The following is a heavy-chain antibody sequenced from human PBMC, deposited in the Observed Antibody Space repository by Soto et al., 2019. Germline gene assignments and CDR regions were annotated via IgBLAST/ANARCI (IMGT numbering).Heavy chain of an antibody. Sequence: TLSLTCTVSSGSITSVNSYWVCIRQFPGKGLEWIGYIYYSGSSYYNPSLKGRVTISEVTSKKQFSLKLNSVTAADTAVYYCARGSSGWSSIRLDDWGQGTLVTVSS. V-gene: IGHV4-31*03. CDR1: SGSITSVNSY. D-gene: IGHD6-19*01. CDR2: IYYSGSS. CDR3: ARGSSGWSSIRLDD. J-gene: IGHJ4*02.